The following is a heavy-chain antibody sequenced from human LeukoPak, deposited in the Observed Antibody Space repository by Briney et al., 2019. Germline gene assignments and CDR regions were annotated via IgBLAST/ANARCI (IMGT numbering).Heavy chain of an antibody. Sequence: GGSLRLSCAASGFTFSGSAIYWVRQASGKGLEWVCRIRSKPNNYATAYAASVKGRFTISRDESKNTAYLQMNSLTVEDTAVYYCTRWPKDGTPFDYWGQGTLVTVSS. CDR1: GFTFSGSA. D-gene: IGHD1-1*01. CDR3: TRWPKDGTPFDY. J-gene: IGHJ4*02. CDR2: IRSKPNNYAT. V-gene: IGHV3-73*01.